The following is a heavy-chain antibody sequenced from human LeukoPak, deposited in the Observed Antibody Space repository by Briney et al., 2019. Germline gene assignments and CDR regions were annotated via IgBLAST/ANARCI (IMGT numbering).Heavy chain of an antibody. D-gene: IGHD3-9*01. Sequence: GASVKVSCKASGYTFTGYYMHWVRQAPGQGLEWMGWINPNSGGTNYAQKFQGRVTMTRDTSISTAYMELSRLRSDDTAVYYCARGWRLRCFDWLPFDYWGQGTLVTVSS. J-gene: IGHJ4*02. CDR1: GYTFTGYY. CDR3: ARGWRLRCFDWLPFDY. V-gene: IGHV1-2*02. CDR2: INPNSGGT.